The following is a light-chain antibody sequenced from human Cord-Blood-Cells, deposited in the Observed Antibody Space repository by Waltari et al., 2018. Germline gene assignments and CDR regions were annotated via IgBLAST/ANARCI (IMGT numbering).Light chain of an antibody. CDR3: QQYGSSPIS. CDR1: KSVSSSY. Sequence: EIVLTQSPGTLSLSPGERATLSCRASKSVSSSYLAWYQQKPGQAPRPLIYGASSRATGSPDRFSGSGSGTDFTLTISSLEPEDFAVYYCQQYGSSPISFGQGTRLEIK. J-gene: IGKJ5*01. CDR2: GAS. V-gene: IGKV3-20*01.